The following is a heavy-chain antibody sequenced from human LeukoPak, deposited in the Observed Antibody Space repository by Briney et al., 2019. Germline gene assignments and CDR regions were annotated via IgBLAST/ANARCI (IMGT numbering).Heavy chain of an antibody. CDR2: IKQDGSEK. V-gene: IGHV3-7*03. D-gene: IGHD3-3*01. CDR1: GFTFSSYW. CDR3: ARESNEWSLDY. Sequence: GGPLRLSCAASGFTFSSYWMSWVRQAPGKGLEWVANIKQDGSEKYYVDSVKGRFTISRDNAKNSLYLQMNSLRAEDTAVYYCARESNEWSLDYWGQGTLVTVSS. J-gene: IGHJ4*02.